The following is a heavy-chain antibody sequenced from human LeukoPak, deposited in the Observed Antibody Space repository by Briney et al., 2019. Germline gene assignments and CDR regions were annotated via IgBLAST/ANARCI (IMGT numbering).Heavy chain of an antibody. D-gene: IGHD6-13*01. V-gene: IGHV4-31*03. CDR3: ARDRTAAGTGWWFDP. CDR1: GGSISSGGYY. CDR2: IYDSGNT. J-gene: IGHJ5*02. Sequence: SETLSLTCTVSGGSISSGGYYWSWLRQHPGKGLEWIGYIYDSGNTYYNPSLKSRVTISVDMSKNQISLKLSSVTAADTAVYYCARDRTAAGTGWWFDPWGQGTLVTVSS.